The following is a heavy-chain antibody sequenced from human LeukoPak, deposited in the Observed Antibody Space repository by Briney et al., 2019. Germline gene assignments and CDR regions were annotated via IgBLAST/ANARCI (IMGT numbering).Heavy chain of an antibody. CDR1: GYGFTSYW. CDR2: IYPGDSDT. Sequence: GESLKISCKGSGYGFTSYWIGWVRRMPGKGLEWMGIIYPGDSDTRYSPSFQGQVTISADKSISTAYLQWSSLKASDTAMYYCASAENAMVRGVRGYAFDIWGQGTMVTVSS. CDR3: ASAENAMVRGVRGYAFDI. V-gene: IGHV5-51*01. J-gene: IGHJ3*02. D-gene: IGHD3-10*01.